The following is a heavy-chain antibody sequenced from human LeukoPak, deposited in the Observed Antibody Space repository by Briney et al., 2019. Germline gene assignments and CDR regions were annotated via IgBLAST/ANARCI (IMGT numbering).Heavy chain of an antibody. J-gene: IGHJ4*02. CDR2: TTDSGAST. V-gene: IGHV3-23*01. Sequence: GGSLRLSCAASGFSFWSYGMSWVRQAPGKGLEWVPTTTDSGASTWYADSVKGRFTISRDNSKNTLQLQMNSLRVEDTAVYYCARRDVVVTGHYFDYWGQGILVTVSS. D-gene: IGHD2-21*02. CDR3: ARRDVVVTGHYFDY. CDR1: GFSFWSYG.